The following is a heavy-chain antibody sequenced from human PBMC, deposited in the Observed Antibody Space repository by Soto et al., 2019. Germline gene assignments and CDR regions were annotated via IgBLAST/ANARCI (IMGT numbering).Heavy chain of an antibody. J-gene: IGHJ4*02. V-gene: IGHV3-48*01. CDR1: GFIFNTYN. Sequence: GGSLRLSCAASGFIFNTYNMNWVRQAPGKGLEWVAYISSSSSTIHYADSVRGRFAISRDNAKNSLYLQMNSLRAEDTAVYYCARDDYPYFDDTSGYHFDYWGQGTLVTVSS. CDR3: ARDDYPYFDDTSGYHFDY. CDR2: ISSSSSTI. D-gene: IGHD3-22*01.